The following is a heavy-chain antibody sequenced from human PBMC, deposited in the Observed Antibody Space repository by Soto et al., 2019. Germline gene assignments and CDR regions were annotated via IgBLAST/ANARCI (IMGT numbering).Heavy chain of an antibody. CDR3: ARIGPYCGGDCYPDFDF. J-gene: IGHJ4*02. CDR1: GFTFNTYG. CDR2: VSGSGGGT. V-gene: IGHV3-23*01. D-gene: IGHD2-21*02. Sequence: EVQLLESGGGLVQPGGSLTLSCAASGFTFNTYGMTWVRQAPGKGLEWVSTVSGSGGGTYYADSVKGRFTISRVNSKNTMYLQMSNLRAAATAVYFCARIGPYCGGDCYPDFDFWGLGTPVTVSS.